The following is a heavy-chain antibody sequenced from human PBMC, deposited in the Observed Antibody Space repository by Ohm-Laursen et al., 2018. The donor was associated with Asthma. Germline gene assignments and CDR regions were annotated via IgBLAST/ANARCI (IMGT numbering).Heavy chain of an antibody. CDR1: GFTFSTSA. Sequence: SLRLSFAASGFTFSTSAIHWVRQISGKGLEWVGRIRSKADSHATAYAPSVNGRFTISRDNSKNTAYLQMNSLKSEDTAIYYCTRMGSTRDFWGQGTLVTVSS. CDR2: IRSKADSHAT. V-gene: IGHV3-73*01. CDR3: TRMGSTRDF. D-gene: IGHD5/OR15-5a*01. J-gene: IGHJ4*02.